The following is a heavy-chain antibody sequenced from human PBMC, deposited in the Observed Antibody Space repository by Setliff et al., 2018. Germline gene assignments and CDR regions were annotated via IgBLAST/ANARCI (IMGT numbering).Heavy chain of an antibody. CDR3: AKEVESMIVVGAWFDP. CDR2: ISSGSSTI. V-gene: IGHV3-48*01. CDR1: GLTFRNFG. J-gene: IGHJ5*02. D-gene: IGHD3-22*01. Sequence: GGSLRLSCVVSGLTFRNFGMTWVRQAPGKGLEWLSKISSGSSTIYYADSVKGRFTISRDNSKNTLDLQMNSLRAEDTAVYYCAKEVESMIVVGAWFDPWGQGTLVTVSS.